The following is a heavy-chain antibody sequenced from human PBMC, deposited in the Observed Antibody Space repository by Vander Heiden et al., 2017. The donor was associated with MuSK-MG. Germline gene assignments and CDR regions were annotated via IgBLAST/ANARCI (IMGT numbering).Heavy chain of an antibody. D-gene: IGHD1-26*01. V-gene: IGHV3-30-3*01. Sequence: QVQLVESGGGVVQPGRSLRLSCAASGFTLSSHGMHWVRQAPGKGLEWVALISYDGANKYYADSVKGRFTISRDNSENTLHLQMNSLRAEDTAVYYCARAGSRVGATFYYYGLDVWGHGTTVTVSS. CDR2: ISYDGANK. CDR3: ARAGSRVGATFYYYGLDV. CDR1: GFTLSSHG. J-gene: IGHJ6*02.